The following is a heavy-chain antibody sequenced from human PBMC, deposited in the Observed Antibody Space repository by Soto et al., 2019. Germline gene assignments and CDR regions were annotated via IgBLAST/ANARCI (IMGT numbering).Heavy chain of an antibody. CDR2: IYHSGRT. Sequence: QLQLQESGSGLVKPSQTLSLTCAVSGGSISSGGYSWSWIRQPPGKGLEWIGYIYHSGRTYYNPSLKSRVTISVDRSTNQFSLKLSSVTAADTAVYYCARDRRGPTYYGMDVWGQGTTVTFSS. CDR3: ARDRRGPTYYGMDV. J-gene: IGHJ6*02. V-gene: IGHV4-30-2*01. CDR1: GGSISSGGYS. D-gene: IGHD2-15*01.